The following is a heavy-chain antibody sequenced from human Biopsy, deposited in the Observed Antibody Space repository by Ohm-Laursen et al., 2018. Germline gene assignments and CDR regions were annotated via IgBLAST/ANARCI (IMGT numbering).Heavy chain of an antibody. D-gene: IGHD2/OR15-2a*01. V-gene: IGHV4-4*07. Sequence: GTLSLTCIVSGGSISGHFWSWVRQPAGKGLEWIGRIYSNGNTNYNPSLKSRVSMSVDTSKNHFSLNLTSVTAADTAVYYCARATNSTGWPYYYFYGMDVWGQGTTVTVSS. CDR1: GGSISGHF. CDR2: IYSNGNT. CDR3: ARATNSTGWPYYYFYGMDV. J-gene: IGHJ6*02.